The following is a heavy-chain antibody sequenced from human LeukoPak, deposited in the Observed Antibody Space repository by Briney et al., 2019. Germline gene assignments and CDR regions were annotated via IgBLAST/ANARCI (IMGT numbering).Heavy chain of an antibody. D-gene: IGHD3-10*01. Sequence: PGGSLRLSCAASGFTFSSYSMNWVRQAPGKGLEWVSSISSSSSYIYYADSVKGRFTISRDNAKNSLYLQMSSLRAEDTAVYYCARSTSGAIWFGETIDYWGQGTLVTVSS. V-gene: IGHV3-21*01. CDR1: GFTFSSYS. CDR3: ARSTSGAIWFGETIDY. J-gene: IGHJ4*02. CDR2: ISSSSSYI.